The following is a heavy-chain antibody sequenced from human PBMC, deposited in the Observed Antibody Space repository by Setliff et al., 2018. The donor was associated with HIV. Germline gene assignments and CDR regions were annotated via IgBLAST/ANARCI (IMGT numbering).Heavy chain of an antibody. CDR2: IYTSGST. CDR1: GGSISSYY. Sequence: SETLSLTCTVSGGSISSYYWSWIRQPAGKGLEWIGRIYTSGSTNYNPSLKSRVTTSVDTSKNQFSLKLSSVTAADTAVYYCARDQGSGSYYKVLNWFDPWGQGTLVTVSS. D-gene: IGHD3-10*01. J-gene: IGHJ5*02. V-gene: IGHV4-4*07. CDR3: ARDQGSGSYYKVLNWFDP.